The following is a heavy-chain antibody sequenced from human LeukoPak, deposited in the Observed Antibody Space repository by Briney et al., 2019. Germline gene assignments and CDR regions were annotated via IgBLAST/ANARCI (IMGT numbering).Heavy chain of an antibody. CDR2: IYPGDSDT. V-gene: IGHV5-51*01. CDR3: ARRRFGELFGRYYYYGMDV. CDR1: GYSFTSYW. J-gene: IGHJ6*02. D-gene: IGHD3-10*01. Sequence: GESLKISCKGSGYSFTSYWIGWVRQMPGKGLEWMGIIYPGDSDTRYSPSFQGQVTISADKSISTAYLQWSSLKASDTAMYYCARRRFGELFGRYYYYGMDVWGQGTTVTVSS.